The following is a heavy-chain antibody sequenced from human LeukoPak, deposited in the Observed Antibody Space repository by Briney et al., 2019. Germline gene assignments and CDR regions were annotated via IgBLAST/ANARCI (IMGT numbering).Heavy chain of an antibody. CDR2: IYYGGST. Sequence: PSETLSLTCTVSGGSISSYYWSWIRQPPGKGLEWIGYIYYGGSTNYNPSLKSRVTISVATAKNQCSLRLSSVTAADTAVYYCTRLLITMVRGVIIHTLDYWGQGTLVTVSS. CDR1: GGSISSYY. CDR3: TRLLITMVRGVIIHTLDY. V-gene: IGHV4-59*01. D-gene: IGHD3-10*01. J-gene: IGHJ4*02.